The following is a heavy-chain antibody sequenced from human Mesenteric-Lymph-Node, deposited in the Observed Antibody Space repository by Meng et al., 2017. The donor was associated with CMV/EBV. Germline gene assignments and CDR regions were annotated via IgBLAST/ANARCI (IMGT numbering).Heavy chain of an antibody. V-gene: IGHV3-30*02. CDR1: GFTRINYG. D-gene: IGHD3-22*01. CDR3: AREKDYYDRAHDY. Sequence: GESLKISCAASGFTRINYGMHWVRQPPGKGLEWVAFIHHDGSNKFYTDSVKGRFTISRDNSKNTLYLQMNSLRAEDTAVYFCAREKDYYDRAHDYWGQGTLVTVSS. CDR2: IHHDGSNK. J-gene: IGHJ4*02.